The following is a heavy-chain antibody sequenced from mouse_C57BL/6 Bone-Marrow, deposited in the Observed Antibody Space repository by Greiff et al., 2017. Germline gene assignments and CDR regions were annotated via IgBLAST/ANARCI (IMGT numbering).Heavy chain of an antibody. D-gene: IGHD1-1*01. J-gene: IGHJ2*01. Sequence: EVKLQESGAELVRPGASVKLSCTASGFNIKDYYMHWVKQRPEQGLEWIGRIDPEDGDTEYAPKFQGKATMTADTSSNTAYLQLSSLTSEDTAVYYCTTEGGGFPSFITTVVAPRAFDYWGQGTTLTVSS. V-gene: IGHV14-1*01. CDR3: TTEGGGFPSFITTVVAPRAFDY. CDR1: GFNIKDYY. CDR2: IDPEDGDT.